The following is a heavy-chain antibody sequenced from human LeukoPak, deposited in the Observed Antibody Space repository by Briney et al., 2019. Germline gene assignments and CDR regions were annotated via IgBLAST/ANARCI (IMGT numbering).Heavy chain of an antibody. D-gene: IGHD4-11*01. CDR1: GFTFSSYA. V-gene: IGHV3-33*08. Sequence: GGSLRLSCAASGFTFSSYAMHWVRQAPGKGLEWVAVIWYDGSNKYYADSVKGRFTISRDNSKNTLYLQMNSLRVEDTARYYCARDRDYPRDQFDYWGQGTVVSVSS. CDR2: IWYDGSNK. CDR3: ARDRDYPRDQFDY. J-gene: IGHJ4*02.